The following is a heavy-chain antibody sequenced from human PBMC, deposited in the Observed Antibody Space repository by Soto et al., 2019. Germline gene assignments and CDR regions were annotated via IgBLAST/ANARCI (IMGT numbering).Heavy chain of an antibody. CDR2: INHSGST. J-gene: IGHJ4*02. V-gene: IGHV4-34*01. Sequence: QVQLQQWGAGLLKPSETLSLTCAVYGGSFSGYFWSWIRQPPGKGLEWIGEINHSGSTNYNPSLKSRVTISVDTSQIQFSLKLSSVTAADTAVYYCARGWGRIFDYWGQGTLVTVSS. CDR1: GGSFSGYF. CDR3: ARGWGRIFDY. D-gene: IGHD7-27*01.